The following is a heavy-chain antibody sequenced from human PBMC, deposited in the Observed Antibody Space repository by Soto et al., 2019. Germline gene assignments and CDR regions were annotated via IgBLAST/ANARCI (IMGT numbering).Heavy chain of an antibody. CDR1: GYTFTKFD. CDR2: MNPNSGNT. Sequence: QVQLVQSGAEVKKPGASVRVSCKASGYTFTKFDINWVRQATGQGLEGMGWMNPNSGNTGYAQKFQGRVTMTRNTSLTTAYMELSTLRSEDTAVYYCVRGDYGDYSHWFDPWGQGTLVTVSS. V-gene: IGHV1-8*01. D-gene: IGHD4-17*01. J-gene: IGHJ5*02. CDR3: VRGDYGDYSHWFDP.